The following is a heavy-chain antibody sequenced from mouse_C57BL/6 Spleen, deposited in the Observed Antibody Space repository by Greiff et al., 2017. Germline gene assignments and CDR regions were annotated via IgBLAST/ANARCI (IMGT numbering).Heavy chain of an antibody. CDR1: GYTFTDYY. J-gene: IGHJ4*01. CDR2: INPNNGGT. CDR3: ASVDGELYAMDY. V-gene: IGHV1-26*01. D-gene: IGHD2-13*01. Sequence: EVQLQQSGPELAKPGASVKISCKASGYTFTDYYMHWVKQSHGQSLEWIGDINPNNGGTSYNQKFKGKATLTVDKSSSTAYMELRSLTSEDSAVYYCASVDGELYAMDYWGQGTSVTVSS.